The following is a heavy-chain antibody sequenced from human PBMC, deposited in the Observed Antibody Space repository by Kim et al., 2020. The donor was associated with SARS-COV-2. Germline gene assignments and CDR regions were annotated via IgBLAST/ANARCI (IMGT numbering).Heavy chain of an antibody. CDR3: ARETYYYDSSGYLDYYYGMDV. J-gene: IGHJ6*02. Sequence: SETLSLTCAVYGGSFSGYYWSWIRQPPGKGLEWIGEINHSGSTNYNPSLKSRVTISVDTSKNQFSLKLSSVTAADTAVYYCARETYYYDSSGYLDYYYGMDVWGQGTTVTVSS. CDR2: INHSGST. CDR1: GGSFSGYY. V-gene: IGHV4-34*01. D-gene: IGHD3-22*01.